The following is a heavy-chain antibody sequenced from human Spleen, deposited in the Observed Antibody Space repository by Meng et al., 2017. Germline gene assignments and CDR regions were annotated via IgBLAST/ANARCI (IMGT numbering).Heavy chain of an antibody. V-gene: IGHV4-34*01. CDR2: INHSGST. CDR3: ARGPTTMAHDFDY. Sequence: QGQRRQWGAGLLKPSDTLSLTCAVYGGSFSGYYWSWIRQPPGKGLEWIGEINHSGSTNYNPSLESRATISVDTSQNNLSLKLSSVTAADSAVYYCARGPTTMAHDFDYWGQGTLVTVSS. J-gene: IGHJ4*02. D-gene: IGHD4-11*01. CDR1: GGSFSGYY.